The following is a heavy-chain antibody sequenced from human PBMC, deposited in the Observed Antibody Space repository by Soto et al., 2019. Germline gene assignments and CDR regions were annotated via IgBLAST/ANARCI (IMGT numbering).Heavy chain of an antibody. CDR2: IYTSGST. CDR1: GGSISSYY. CDR3: AITGSGYDSDYYYGMDV. J-gene: IGHJ6*02. Sequence: SETLSLTCTVSGGSISSYYWSWIRQPAGKGLEWIGRIYTSGSTNYNPSLKSRVTMSVDTSKNQFSLKLSSVTAADTAVYYCAITGSGYDSDYYYGMDVWGQGTTVTVSS. V-gene: IGHV4-4*07. D-gene: IGHD5-12*01.